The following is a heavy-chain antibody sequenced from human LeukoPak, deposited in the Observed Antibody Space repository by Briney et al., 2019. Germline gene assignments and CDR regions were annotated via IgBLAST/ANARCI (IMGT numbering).Heavy chain of an antibody. V-gene: IGHV4-59*08. D-gene: IGHD3-3*01. CDR3: AGGLLEWSPGV. Sequence: SSETLSLTCTVPGGPISSYYWSWIRQPPGKGLERIGYIYYSGSINYNPSLKSRVTISVDTSKNQFSLKLSSVTAADTAVYYCAGGLLEWSPGVWGKGTTVTVSS. CDR1: GGPISSYY. CDR2: IYYSGSI. J-gene: IGHJ6*04.